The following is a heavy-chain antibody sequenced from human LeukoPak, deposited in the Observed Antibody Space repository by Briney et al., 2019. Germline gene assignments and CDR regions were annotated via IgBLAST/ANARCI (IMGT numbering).Heavy chain of an antibody. CDR3: ARHKYSSGWPPEGAFDI. CDR2: IYYSGST. CDR1: GASISSTTYY. J-gene: IGHJ3*02. D-gene: IGHD6-19*01. V-gene: IGHV4-39*01. Sequence: SETLSLTCTVSGASISSTTYYWRWIRQPPRKGLEWNASIYYSGSTYYNPSLKSRVTISVDTSKNQFSLKLSSVTAADTAVYYCARHKYSSGWPPEGAFDIWGQGTMVTVSS.